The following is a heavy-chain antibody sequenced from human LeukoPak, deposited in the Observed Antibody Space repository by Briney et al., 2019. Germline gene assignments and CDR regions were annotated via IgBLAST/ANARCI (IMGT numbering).Heavy chain of an antibody. CDR1: GFTFSNAW. D-gene: IGHD1-26*01. CDR2: IKSKTDGGTT. CDR3: TARREYYYYYGMDV. J-gene: IGHJ6*02. Sequence: GGSLRLSCAASGFTFSNAWMSWVRQAPGKGLEWVGRIKSKTDGGTTDYAAPVKGRFTISRGDSKNTLYLQMNSLKTEDTAVYYCTARREYYYYYGMDVWGQGTTVTVSS. V-gene: IGHV3-15*01.